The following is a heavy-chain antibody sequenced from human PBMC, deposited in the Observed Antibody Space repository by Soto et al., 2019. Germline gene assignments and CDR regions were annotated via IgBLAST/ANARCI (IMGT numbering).Heavy chain of an antibody. CDR2: ISAYNGNT. CDR1: GYTFTSYG. D-gene: IGHD5-12*01. V-gene: IGHV1-18*01. J-gene: IGHJ6*02. Sequence: SVKVSCKASGYTFTSYGISWVRQAPGQGLEWMGWISAYNGNTNYAQKLQGRVTMTTDTSTSTAYMELRSLRSDDTAVYYCARDRGSGYDSGGGMDVWGQGTTVTVSS. CDR3: ARDRGSGYDSGGGMDV.